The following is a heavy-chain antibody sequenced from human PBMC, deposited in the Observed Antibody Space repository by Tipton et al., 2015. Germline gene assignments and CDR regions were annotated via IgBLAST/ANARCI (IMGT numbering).Heavy chain of an antibody. V-gene: IGHV3-11*04. J-gene: IGHJ4*02. CDR2: ISSSGSTI. CDR3: AREADYYDSSDYYYVVPFDY. D-gene: IGHD3-22*01. CDR1: GFTFSDYY. Sequence: SLRLSCAASGFTFSDYYMSWIRQAPGKGLEWVSHISSSGSTIYYADSVKGRFTISRDNAKNSLYLQMNSLRAEDTAMYYCAREADYYDSSDYYYVVPFDYWGQGTLVTVSS.